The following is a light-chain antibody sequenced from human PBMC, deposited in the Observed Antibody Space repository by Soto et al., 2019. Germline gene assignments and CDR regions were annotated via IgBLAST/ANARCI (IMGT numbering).Light chain of an antibody. CDR1: SSNIGSKT. J-gene: IGLJ1*01. Sequence: QSVLTQPPSASGTPGQRVTISCSGSSSNIGSKTVNWYQQLPGTVPKLLIYNSYQRPSGVPDRFSGSKSGTSASLAISGLQSEDEADYYCAAWDASLNGYVFGAGTKFTVL. V-gene: IGLV1-44*01. CDR3: AAWDASLNGYV. CDR2: NSY.